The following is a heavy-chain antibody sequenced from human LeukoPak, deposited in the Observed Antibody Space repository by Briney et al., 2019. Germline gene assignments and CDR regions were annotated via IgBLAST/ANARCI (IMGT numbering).Heavy chain of an antibody. CDR1: GYSFTSYW. CDR2: IYPGDSDT. D-gene: IGHD6-6*01. V-gene: IGHV5-51*01. Sequence: GESLKISCKGSGYSFTSYWIGWVRQMPGKGLEWMGIIYPGDSDTRYSPSFQGQVTISADKSISTAYLQWSSLKASDTAMYYCARAAIEYSSSSHIDYWGQGTLVTVSS. J-gene: IGHJ4*02. CDR3: ARAAIEYSSSSHIDY.